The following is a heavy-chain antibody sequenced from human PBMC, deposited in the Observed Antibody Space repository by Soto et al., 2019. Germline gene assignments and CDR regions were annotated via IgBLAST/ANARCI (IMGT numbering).Heavy chain of an antibody. CDR2: ISANNGNT. D-gene: IGHD1-1*01. J-gene: IGHJ4*02. Sequence: QVHLVQSGAEVKKPGASVKVSCKGSGYAFTTYGITWVRQAPGQGLEWMGWISANNGNTNYAQKLQGRVTVTRDTSTSTAYMALRRLGSDDTAVYYCARGRYGDYWGQGALVTVSS. CDR1: GYAFTTYG. V-gene: IGHV1-18*01. CDR3: ARGRYGDY.